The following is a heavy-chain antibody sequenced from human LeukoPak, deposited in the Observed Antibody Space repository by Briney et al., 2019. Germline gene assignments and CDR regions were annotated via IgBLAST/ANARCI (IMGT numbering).Heavy chain of an antibody. CDR1: GGSFSGHY. J-gene: IGHJ5*02. CDR2: INHSGST. D-gene: IGHD2-2*01. Sequence: SETLSLTCAVYGGSFSGHYWSWIRQPPGKGLEWIGEINHSGSTNYNPSLKSRVTISVDTSKNQFSLKLSSVTAADTAVYYCARGLRYCSSTSYYLIDPWGQGTLVTVSS. V-gene: IGHV4-34*01. CDR3: ARGLRYCSSTSYYLIDP.